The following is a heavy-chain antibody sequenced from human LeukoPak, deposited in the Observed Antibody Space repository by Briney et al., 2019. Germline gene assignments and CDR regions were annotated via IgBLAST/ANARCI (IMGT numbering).Heavy chain of an antibody. J-gene: IGHJ4*02. CDR3: ARGQTRIYYDSSGYYPGSYFDY. V-gene: IGHV4-34*01. CDR2: INHSGST. CDR1: GGSFSSYY. D-gene: IGHD3-22*01. Sequence: SETLSLTCAVYGGSFSSYYWSWIRQPPGKGLEWIGEINHSGSTNYNPSLKSRVTISVDTSKNQFSLKLSSVTAADTAVYYCARGQTRIYYDSSGYYPGSYFDYWGQGTLVTVSS.